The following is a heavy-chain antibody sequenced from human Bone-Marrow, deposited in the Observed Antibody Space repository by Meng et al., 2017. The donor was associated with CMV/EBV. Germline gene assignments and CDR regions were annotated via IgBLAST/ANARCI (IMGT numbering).Heavy chain of an antibody. V-gene: IGHV3-15*01. CDR1: GFTFSNAW. Sequence: GGSLRLSCEASGFTFSNAWMNWVRQAPGKGLEWVGRIKSKTDDGTKDYGATVKGRFTISRDDSKNAVYLRMNSLKDEDTGVYFCTTLKLVVTAAIKAFHYYGMDVWGRGTTVTVSS. D-gene: IGHD2-2*02. CDR2: IKSKTDDGTK. J-gene: IGHJ6*02. CDR3: TTLKLVVTAAIKAFHYYGMDV.